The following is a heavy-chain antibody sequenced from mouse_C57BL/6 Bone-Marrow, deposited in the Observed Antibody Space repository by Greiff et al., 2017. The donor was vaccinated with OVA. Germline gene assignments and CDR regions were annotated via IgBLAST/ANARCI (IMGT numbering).Heavy chain of an antibody. CDR3: AREGSRGSSFDY. V-gene: IGHV1-82*01. CDR1: GYAFSSSW. J-gene: IGHJ2*01. Sequence: VKLMESGPELVKPGASVKISCKASGYAFSSSWMNWVKQRPGKGLEWIGRIYPGDGDTNYNGKFKGKATLTADKSSSTAYMQLSSLTSEDSAVYFCAREGSRGSSFDYWGQGTTLTVSS. CDR2: IYPGDGDT. D-gene: IGHD3-2*02.